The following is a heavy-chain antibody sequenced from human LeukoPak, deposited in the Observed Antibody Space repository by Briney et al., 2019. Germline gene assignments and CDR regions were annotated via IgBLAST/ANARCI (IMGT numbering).Heavy chain of an antibody. V-gene: IGHV4-61*02. CDR2: IYANGDP. CDR1: SGSINVDGYY. J-gene: IGHJ3*02. CDR3: ARVFRRGVYNYDGFGI. Sequence: PSETLSLTCIVSSGSINVDGYYWSWIRQPAGKGLEWIGRIYANGDPNYSPSLESRVTISIDTSKDQFSLRLSSVTAADSAVYFCARVFRRGVYNYDGFGIWGQGTTVTVSS. D-gene: IGHD5-24*01.